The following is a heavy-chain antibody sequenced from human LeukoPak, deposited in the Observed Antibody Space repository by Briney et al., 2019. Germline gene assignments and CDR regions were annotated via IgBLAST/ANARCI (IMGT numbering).Heavy chain of an antibody. CDR1: GFNFNSYN. V-gene: IGHV3-48*04. CDR2: ISSSGSTI. Sequence: PGGSLRLSCAAPGFNFNSYNMNWVRQAPGKGLEWVSYISSSGSTIYYADSVKGRFTISRDNAKNSLYLQMNSLRAEDTAVYYCARIHKFRLGAFDIWGQGTMVTVSS. J-gene: IGHJ3*02. CDR3: ARIHKFRLGAFDI. D-gene: IGHD7-27*01.